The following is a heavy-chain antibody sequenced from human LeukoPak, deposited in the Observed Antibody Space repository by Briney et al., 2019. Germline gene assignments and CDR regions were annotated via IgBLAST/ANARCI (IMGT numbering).Heavy chain of an antibody. CDR1: GFTFDDYA. J-gene: IGHJ4*02. V-gene: IGHV3-23*01. CDR3: AKEGYPADDY. CDR2: ISSSGGTT. D-gene: IGHD5-12*01. Sequence: GGSLRLSCAASGFTFDDYAMHWVRQAPGKGLEWVSGISSSGGTTYYADSVKGRFTISRDNSKNTLYLQINSLRAEDTAVYYCAKEGYPADDYWGQGTLVTVSS.